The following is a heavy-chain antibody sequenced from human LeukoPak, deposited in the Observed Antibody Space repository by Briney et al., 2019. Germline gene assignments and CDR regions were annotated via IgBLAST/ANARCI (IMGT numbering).Heavy chain of an antibody. CDR3: ARATYCSGGSCNSCGY. J-gene: IGHJ4*02. V-gene: IGHV1-46*01. CDR2: INPSGGST. D-gene: IGHD2-15*01. CDR1: GYTFTSYY. Sequence: ASVKVSCKASGYTFTSYYMHWVRQPPAQGLEWMGIINPSGGSTSYAQKFQGRVTMTRDTSTSTVYMELSSLRSEDTAVYYCARATYCSGGSCNSCGYWGQGTLVTVSS.